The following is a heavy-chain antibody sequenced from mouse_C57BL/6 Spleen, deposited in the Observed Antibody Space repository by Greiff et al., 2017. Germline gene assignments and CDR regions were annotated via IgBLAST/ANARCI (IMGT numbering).Heavy chain of an antibody. V-gene: IGHV1-26*01. D-gene: IGHD1-2*01. CDR2: INPNNGGT. J-gene: IGHJ2*01. CDR1: GYTFTDYY. CDR3: ARRRAYGYYFDY. Sequence: VQLQQSGPELVKPGASVKISCKASGYTFTDYYMNWVKQSHGKSLEWIGDINPNNGGTSYNQKFKGKATLTVDKYSSTAYMELRSLTSEDSAVYYCARRRAYGYYFDYWGQGTTLTVSS.